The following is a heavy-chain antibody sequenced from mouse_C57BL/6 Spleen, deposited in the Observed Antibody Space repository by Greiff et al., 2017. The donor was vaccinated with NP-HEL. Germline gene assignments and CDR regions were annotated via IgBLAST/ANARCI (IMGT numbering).Heavy chain of an antibody. V-gene: IGHV5-17*01. Sequence: EVQLVESGGGLVKPGGSLKLSCAASGFTFSDYGMHWVRQAPEKGLEWVAYISSGSSTIYYADTVKGRFTISRDNAKNTLFLQMTSLRSEDTAMYYCARTGFYYGSSFDYWGQGTTLTVSS. J-gene: IGHJ2*01. D-gene: IGHD1-1*01. CDR2: ISSGSSTI. CDR3: ARTGFYYGSSFDY. CDR1: GFTFSDYG.